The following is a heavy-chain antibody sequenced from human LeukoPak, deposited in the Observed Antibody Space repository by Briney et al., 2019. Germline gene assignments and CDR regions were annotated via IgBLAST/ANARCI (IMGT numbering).Heavy chain of an antibody. D-gene: IGHD3-3*01. J-gene: IGHJ5*02. CDR2: IHYNGGT. CDR3: ARGPQILSHYDEVTSSYNPPLDA. CDR1: GASISRSGYY. V-gene: IGHV4-30-2*06. Sequence: PSETLSLTCSVSGASISRSGYYWNWVRQSPGGGLEWIGYIHYNGGTYYKPSLESRVTILMDRANNRFSLRLTSVTAADTATYFCARGPQILSHYDEVTSSYNPPLDAWGQGIRVTFSS.